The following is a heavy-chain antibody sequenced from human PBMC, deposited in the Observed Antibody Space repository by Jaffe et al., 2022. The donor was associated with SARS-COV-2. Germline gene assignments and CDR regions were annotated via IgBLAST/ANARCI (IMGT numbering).Heavy chain of an antibody. CDR2: ISYDGSNK. Sequence: QVQLVESGGGVVQPGRSLRLSCAASGFTFSSYAMHWVRQAPGKGLEWVAVISYDGSNKYYADSVKGRFTISRDNSKNTLYLQMNSLRAEDTAVYYCARDVMATIGPLDYWGQGTLVTVSS. D-gene: IGHD5-12*01. CDR3: ARDVMATIGPLDY. V-gene: IGHV3-30-3*01. CDR1: GFTFSSYA. J-gene: IGHJ4*02.